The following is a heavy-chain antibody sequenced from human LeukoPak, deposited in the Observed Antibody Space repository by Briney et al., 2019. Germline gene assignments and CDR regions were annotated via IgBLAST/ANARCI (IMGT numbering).Heavy chain of an antibody. V-gene: IGHV3-30*04. CDR1: GFTFSSYA. CDR3: ASGVVIITAFDS. J-gene: IGHJ4*02. D-gene: IGHD3-22*01. CDR2: ISYDGSNK. Sequence: GGSLRLSCAASGFTFSSYAMHWVRQAPGKGLEWVAVISYDGSNKYYADSVKGRFTISRDNSKNTLYLQMNSLRAEDTAVYYCASGVVIITAFDSWGQGTLVTVSS.